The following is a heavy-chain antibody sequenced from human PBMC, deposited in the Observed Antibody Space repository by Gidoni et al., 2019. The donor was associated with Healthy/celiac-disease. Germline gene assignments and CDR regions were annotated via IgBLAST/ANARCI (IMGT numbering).Heavy chain of an antibody. Sequence: EVQLVESGGGLVQPGGSLRLSCAASGFTFSSYAMNWVRQAPGKGLELVSYISSSGSTIYYADSVKGRFTISRDNAKNSLYLQMNSLRAEDTAVYYCARDSKWEGWFDPWGQGTLVTVSS. D-gene: IGHD1-26*01. J-gene: IGHJ5*02. CDR2: ISSSGSTI. CDR1: GFTFSSYA. V-gene: IGHV3-48*03. CDR3: ARDSKWEGWFDP.